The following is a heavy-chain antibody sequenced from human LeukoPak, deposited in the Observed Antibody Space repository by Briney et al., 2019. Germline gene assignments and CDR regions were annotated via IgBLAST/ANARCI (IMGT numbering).Heavy chain of an antibody. Sequence: PGGSLRLSCAASGFTFSSYWVHWARQAPGRGLVWVSRINPDGSTTNYADSVKGRFTISRDNAKNTLYLQMNSLRAEDTAVYYCATAGNYRFDYWGQGTLVTVSS. J-gene: IGHJ4*02. CDR2: INPDGSTT. CDR3: ATAGNYRFDY. D-gene: IGHD1-7*01. CDR1: GFTFSSYW. V-gene: IGHV3-74*01.